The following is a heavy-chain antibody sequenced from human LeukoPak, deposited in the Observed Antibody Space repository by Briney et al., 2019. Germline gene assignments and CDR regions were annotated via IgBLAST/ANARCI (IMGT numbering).Heavy chain of an antibody. Sequence: PSETLSLTCTVSGGSISSYYWSWIRQPAGKGLEWIGRIYTSGSTNYNPSLKRGVTISVDTSKKQFSLKLSSVTAADTAVYYCARTYGYLYAFDIWGQGTMVTVSS. CDR1: GGSISSYY. D-gene: IGHD5-18*01. CDR3: ARTYGYLYAFDI. J-gene: IGHJ3*02. V-gene: IGHV4-4*07. CDR2: IYTSGST.